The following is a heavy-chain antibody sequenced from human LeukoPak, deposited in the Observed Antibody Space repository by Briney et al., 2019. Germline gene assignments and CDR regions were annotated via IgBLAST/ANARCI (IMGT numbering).Heavy chain of an antibody. CDR1: GGSINTYY. CDR3: ARAKYYIDNSAYYHSNWFDP. V-gene: IGHV4-59*08. D-gene: IGHD3-22*01. Sequence: PSETLSLTCTVSGGSINTYYWSWIRQPPGKGLEWIGYIYYSGSTNYNPSLKSRVTISVDTSKNQFSLKLSSVTAADTAVYYCARAKYYIDNSAYYHSNWFDPWGQGTLVTVSP. J-gene: IGHJ5*02. CDR2: IYYSGST.